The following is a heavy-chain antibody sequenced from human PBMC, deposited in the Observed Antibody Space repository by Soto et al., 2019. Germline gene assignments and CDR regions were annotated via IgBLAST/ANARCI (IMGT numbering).Heavy chain of an antibody. V-gene: IGHV3-48*01. J-gene: IGHJ4*02. CDR1: GFTFSSYI. Sequence: GGSLRLSCAASGFTFSSYIMNWVRQAPGKGLEWVSYISSSSSTIYYADSVKGRFTISRDNSKNTLYLQMNSLRAEDTAVYYCASRYNWNGGGPIWGQGTLVTVSS. CDR2: ISSSSSTI. D-gene: IGHD1-1*01. CDR3: ASRYNWNGGGPI.